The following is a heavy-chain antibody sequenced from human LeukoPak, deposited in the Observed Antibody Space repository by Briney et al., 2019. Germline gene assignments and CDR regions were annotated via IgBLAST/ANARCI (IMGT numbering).Heavy chain of an antibody. CDR1: GFTFSSYG. V-gene: IGHV3-48*04. CDR3: ARSVVAATETFDY. Sequence: QSGGSLRLSCAASGFTFSSYGMTWVRQAPGKGLEWVSYISSSGSTIFYADSVKGRFTISRDNAKNSLYLQMNSLRAEDTAVYYCARSVVAATETFDYWGQGTLVTVSS. J-gene: IGHJ4*02. D-gene: IGHD2-15*01. CDR2: ISSSGSTI.